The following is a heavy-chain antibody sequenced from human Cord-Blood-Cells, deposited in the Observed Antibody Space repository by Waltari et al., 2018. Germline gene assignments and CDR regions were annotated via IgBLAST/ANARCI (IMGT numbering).Heavy chain of an antibody. CDR2: INHSGST. D-gene: IGHD7-27*01. CDR1: GGSFSGYD. V-gene: IGHV4-34*01. J-gene: IGHJ4*02. Sequence: QVQLQQWGAGLLKPSETLSLTCAVYGGSFSGYDWSWIRQPPGKGLEWIGEINHSGSTNYNPSLKSRVTISVDTSKNQFSLKLSSVTAADTAVYYCARGKTGDEDYWGQGTLVTVSS. CDR3: ARGKTGDEDY.